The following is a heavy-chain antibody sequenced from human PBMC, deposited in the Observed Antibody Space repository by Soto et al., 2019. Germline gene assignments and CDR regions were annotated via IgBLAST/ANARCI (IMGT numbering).Heavy chain of an antibody. V-gene: IGHV4-39*01. Sequence: SETLSLTCTVFGGSISSSAFSWGWIRQPPGKKLEWIGGIYYSGTTYYNPSLKSRVTIPVDTSNNQFSLRLNSVTAADTAVYYCARQGVVGATGWFAPWGQGTLVTVSS. D-gene: IGHD1-26*01. J-gene: IGHJ5*02. CDR2: IYYSGTT. CDR3: ARQGVVGATGWFAP. CDR1: GGSISSSAFS.